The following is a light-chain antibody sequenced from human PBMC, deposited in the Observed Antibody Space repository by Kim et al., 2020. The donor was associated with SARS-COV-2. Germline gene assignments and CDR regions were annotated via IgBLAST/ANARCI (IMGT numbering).Light chain of an antibody. CDR1: QDISNY. Sequence: DIQMTQSPSSLSASVGDRVTITCQASQDISNYLNWYQQKPGKAPKLLIYDASNLETGVPSRFSGSGSGTDFTFTISSLQPEDIATYYCQQYDNLPTFGQGTKLAI. V-gene: IGKV1-33*01. J-gene: IGKJ2*01. CDR2: DAS. CDR3: QQYDNLPT.